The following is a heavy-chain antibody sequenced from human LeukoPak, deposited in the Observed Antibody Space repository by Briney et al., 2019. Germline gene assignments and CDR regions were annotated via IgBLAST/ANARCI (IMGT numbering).Heavy chain of an antibody. Sequence: GASVKVSCKASGYTFTSYGINWVRQAPGQGLEWMGWISADNGNTNYAQKVQGRVTMTTDTSTSTAYMELRSLRSDDTAVYYCARGSRNGLFDYWGQGTLVTVSS. V-gene: IGHV1-18*01. CDR1: GYTFTSYG. J-gene: IGHJ4*02. CDR2: ISADNGNT. CDR3: ARGSRNGLFDY.